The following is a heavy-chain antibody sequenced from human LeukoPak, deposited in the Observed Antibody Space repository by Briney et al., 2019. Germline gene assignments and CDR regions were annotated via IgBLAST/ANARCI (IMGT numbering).Heavy chain of an antibody. Sequence: GASVKVSCKASGYTFTGYYMHWVRQAPGQGGEGMGWINANSGGTNYAQKFQGRVTITRDTYISKAYMEMSRVRCGDTAVYYCARQRRGSYYIYRGWFDPWGQGTLVTVSS. CDR1: GYTFTGYY. V-gene: IGHV1-2*02. CDR3: ARQRRGSYYIYRGWFDP. J-gene: IGHJ5*02. D-gene: IGHD1-26*01. CDR2: INANSGGT.